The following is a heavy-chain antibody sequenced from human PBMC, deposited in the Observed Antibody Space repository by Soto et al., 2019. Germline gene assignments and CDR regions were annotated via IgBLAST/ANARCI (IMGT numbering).Heavy chain of an antibody. CDR2: INVGNGNT. V-gene: IGHV1-3*01. Sequence: ASVKVSCKTPGYTFTRYNIHWVRQAPGQRLEWMGWINVGNGNTRYSQKFQGRVTMTRNTSISTAYMELSSLRSEDTAVYYCARGYSLEWLLHYYYYGMDVWGQGTTVTVSS. J-gene: IGHJ6*02. CDR1: GYTFTRYN. D-gene: IGHD3-3*01. CDR3: ARGYSLEWLLHYYYYGMDV.